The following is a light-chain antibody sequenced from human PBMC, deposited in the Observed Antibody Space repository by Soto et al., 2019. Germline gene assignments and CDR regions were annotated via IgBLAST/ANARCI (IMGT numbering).Light chain of an antibody. Sequence: EIVLTQFPGALSLSPGARVTLSCRASQTVSNTYLAWYQQKSGQAPKFLIYGASNRATGIPDRFSGSGSGTDLTLTLSRLEPEDIAVYYWQQHGALPPSVGGGTKVETK. CDR3: QQHGALPPS. CDR1: QTVSNTY. CDR2: GAS. J-gene: IGKJ4*01. V-gene: IGKV3-20*01.